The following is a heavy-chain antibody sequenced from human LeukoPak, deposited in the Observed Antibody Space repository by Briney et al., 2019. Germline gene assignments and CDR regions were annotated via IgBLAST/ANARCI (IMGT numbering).Heavy chain of an antibody. CDR3: ARGECSGGSCLSTFDY. CDR1: GFTFSSYS. D-gene: IGHD2-15*01. Sequence: GGSLRLSCAASGFTFSSYSMHWVRQAPGKGLEWVAVIWYDGSNKYYADSVKGRFTISRDNSKNTLYLQMNSLRAEDTAVYYCARGECSGGSCLSTFDYWGQGTLVTVSS. V-gene: IGHV3-33*08. CDR2: IWYDGSNK. J-gene: IGHJ4*02.